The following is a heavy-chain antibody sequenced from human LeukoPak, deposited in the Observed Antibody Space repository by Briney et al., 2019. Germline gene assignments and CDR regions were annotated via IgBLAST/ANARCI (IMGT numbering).Heavy chain of an antibody. Sequence: GGSLRLSCAASGFTFSSYAMSWVRQAPGKGLEWVSAISGSGGSTYYADSVKGGFTISRDNSKNTLYLQMNSLRAEDTAVYYCAKDRRVLLWFGGGGSWFDPWGQGTLVTVSS. D-gene: IGHD3-10*01. CDR1: GFTFSSYA. CDR2: ISGSGGST. CDR3: AKDRRVLLWFGGGGSWFDP. J-gene: IGHJ5*02. V-gene: IGHV3-23*01.